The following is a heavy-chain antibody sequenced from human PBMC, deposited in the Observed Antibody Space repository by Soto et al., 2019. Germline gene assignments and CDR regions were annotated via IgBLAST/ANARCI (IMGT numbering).Heavy chain of an antibody. D-gene: IGHD3-3*01. V-gene: IGHV1-18*01. CDR3: ARSFSHKDAFDI. Sequence: SVKVSCKASCYTFTSDGISWVRQAPGQGLEWMGWISAYNGNTNYAQKLQGRVTMTTDTSTSTAYMELRSLRSDDTAVYYCARSFSHKDAFDIWGQGTMVTVSS. CDR1: CYTFTSDG. CDR2: ISAYNGNT. J-gene: IGHJ3*02.